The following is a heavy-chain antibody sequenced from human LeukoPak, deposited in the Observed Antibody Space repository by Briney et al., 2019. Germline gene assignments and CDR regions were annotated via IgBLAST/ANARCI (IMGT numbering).Heavy chain of an antibody. Sequence: GGSLRLSCAASGFNVSTNYMNWVRQAPGKGLEWVSIIYSGGSTYYADSVKGRFTISRDNSKNTLYLQMNSLRAEDTAVYHCAREGQSTAFDYWGQGTLVTVSS. J-gene: IGHJ4*02. V-gene: IGHV3-53*01. CDR2: IYSGGST. CDR3: AREGQSTAFDY. D-gene: IGHD5-18*01. CDR1: GFNVSTNY.